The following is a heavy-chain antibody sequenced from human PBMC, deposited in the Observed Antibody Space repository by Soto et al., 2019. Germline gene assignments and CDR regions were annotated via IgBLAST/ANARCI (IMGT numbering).Heavy chain of an antibody. Sequence: QVQLQESGPGLVEPSQTLSLTCTVSGDSISGEGWYWSWIRQYSGRGLEWIGYIHHSGSTYSNPYLKSRVSISVDTSKTQFFLKLTSVTAADTAVYYCAGAWTATAGWANWFALWGQGTLVTVSS. J-gene: IGHJ5*02. CDR3: AGAWTATAGWANWFAL. CDR2: IHHSGST. CDR1: GDSISGEGWY. D-gene: IGHD6-13*01. V-gene: IGHV4-31*03.